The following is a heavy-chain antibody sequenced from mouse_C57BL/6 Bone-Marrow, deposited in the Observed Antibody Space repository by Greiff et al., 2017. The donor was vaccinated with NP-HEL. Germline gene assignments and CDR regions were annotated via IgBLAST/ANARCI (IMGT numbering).Heavy chain of an antibody. Sequence: VQLQQSGAELVRPGTSVKVSCKASGYAFTNYLIEWVKQRPGQGLEWIGVINPGSGGTHYNEKFKGKATLTADKSSSTAYMQLSSLTSEDSAVYFCARERVWYFDVWGTGTTVTVSS. J-gene: IGHJ1*03. V-gene: IGHV1-54*01. CDR2: INPGSGGT. CDR1: GYAFTNYL. CDR3: ARERVWYFDV.